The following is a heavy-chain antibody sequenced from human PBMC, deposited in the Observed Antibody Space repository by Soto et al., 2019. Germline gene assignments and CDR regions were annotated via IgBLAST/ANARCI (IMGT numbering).Heavy chain of an antibody. CDR3: TTDLLRFLEWLFRDDAFDI. D-gene: IGHD3-3*01. J-gene: IGHJ3*02. Sequence: GGSLRLSCAASGFTFSNAWMNWVRQAPGKGLEWVGRIKSKTDSGTTDYAAPVKGRFTISRDDSKNTLYLQMNSLKTEDTAVYYCTTDLLRFLEWLFRDDAFDIWGQGTMVTVSS. CDR1: GFTFSNAW. CDR2: IKSKTDSGTT. V-gene: IGHV3-15*07.